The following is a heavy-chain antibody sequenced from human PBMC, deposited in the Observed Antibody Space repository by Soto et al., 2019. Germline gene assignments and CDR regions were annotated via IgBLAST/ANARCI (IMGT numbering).Heavy chain of an antibody. CDR3: AFWSGYYSYYYYGMDV. CDR1: GFTFSSYS. V-gene: IGHV3-48*02. J-gene: IGHJ6*02. D-gene: IGHD3-3*01. Sequence: GGSLRLSCAASGFTFSSYSMNWVRQAPGKGLEWVSYISSSSSTIYYADSVKGRFTISRDNAKNSLYLQMNSLRDEDTAVYYCAFWSGYYSYYYYGMDVWGQGTTVTVSS. CDR2: ISSSSSTI.